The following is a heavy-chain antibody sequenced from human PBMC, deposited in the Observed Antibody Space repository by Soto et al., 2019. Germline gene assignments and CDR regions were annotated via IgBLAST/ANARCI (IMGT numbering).Heavy chain of an antibody. D-gene: IGHD5-18*01. CDR1: GFTFSSYY. CDR3: ARDGYSAGFEI. J-gene: IGHJ3*02. V-gene: IGHV3-7*01. Sequence: PGGSLRLSCAASGFTFSSYYMSWVRQPPGKGLEWVANIKQDGSEKYYVDSVKGRFTISRDNAKNSLYLQMNSLRAEDTAVYYCARDGYSAGFEIWGQGTMVTVAS. CDR2: IKQDGSEK.